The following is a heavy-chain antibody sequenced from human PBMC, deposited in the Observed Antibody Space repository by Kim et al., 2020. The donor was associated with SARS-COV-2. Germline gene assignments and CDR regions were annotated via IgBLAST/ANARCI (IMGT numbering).Heavy chain of an antibody. Sequence: GGSLRLSCAASGFSFSGCAMNWVRQAPGKGLEWISYISATSAKIDYADSVKGRFTISRDNAKKSLYSQMNSLRDEDTALYYCVRDLSYGTSWYKFFDSWGQGTLVTVSS. V-gene: IGHV3-48*02. D-gene: IGHD1-1*01. J-gene: IGHJ4*02. CDR3: VRDLSYGTSWYKFFDS. CDR1: GFSFSGCA. CDR2: ISATSAKI.